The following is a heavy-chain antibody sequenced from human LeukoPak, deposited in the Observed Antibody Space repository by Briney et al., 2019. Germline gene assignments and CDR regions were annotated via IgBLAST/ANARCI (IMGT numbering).Heavy chain of an antibody. CDR1: GGTFSSYA. CDR2: IIPIFGTA. J-gene: IGHJ6*03. V-gene: IGHV1-69*06. D-gene: IGHD5-12*01. CDR3: ARGGLYSGYASSGPYYYYMDV. Sequence: SVKVSCKASGGTFSSYAISWVRQAPGQGLEWMGGIIPIFGTANYAQKFQGRVTITADKSTSTAYMELSSLRSEDTALYYCARGGLYSGYASSGPYYYYMDVWGKGTTVTVSS.